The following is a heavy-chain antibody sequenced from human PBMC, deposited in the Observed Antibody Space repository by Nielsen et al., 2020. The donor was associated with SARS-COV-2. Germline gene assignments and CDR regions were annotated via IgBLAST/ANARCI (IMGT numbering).Heavy chain of an antibody. CDR2: IYYSGST. CDR1: GGSISSGGYY. J-gene: IGHJ3*02. Sequence: SETLSLTCTVSGGSISSGGYYWSWIRQHPGKGLAWIGYIYYSGSTYYNPSLKSRVTTSVDTSKNQFSLKLSSVTAADTAVYYCARYDSSGYGTGAFDIWGQGTMVTVSS. CDR3: ARYDSSGYGTGAFDI. V-gene: IGHV4-31*03. D-gene: IGHD3-22*01.